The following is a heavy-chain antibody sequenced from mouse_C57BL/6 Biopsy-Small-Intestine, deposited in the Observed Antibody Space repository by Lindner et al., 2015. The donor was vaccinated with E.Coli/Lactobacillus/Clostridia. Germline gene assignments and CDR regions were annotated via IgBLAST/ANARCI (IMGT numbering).Heavy chain of an antibody. D-gene: IGHD1-1*01. Sequence: SVKVSCKASGYNFAAYYIHWVRQAPGQGLEWMGWVSPNSGGTDYAQKFQGRVTMTRDTSITTAYMELSSLRSDDTAVYYCVRVGCTSTSCQSYYYYGMDVWGQGTTVTVSS. J-gene: IGHJ1*01. CDR2: VSPNSGGT. CDR1: GYNFAAYY. V-gene: IGHV14-4*02. CDR3: VRVGCTSTSCQSYYYYGMDV.